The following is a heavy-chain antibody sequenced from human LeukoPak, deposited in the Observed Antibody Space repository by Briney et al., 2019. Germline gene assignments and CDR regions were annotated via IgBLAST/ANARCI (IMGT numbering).Heavy chain of an antibody. V-gene: IGHV3-23*01. CDR2: ISGSGGST. CDR3: AKDPIFGAVISPFGTNDAFDI. J-gene: IGHJ3*02. CDR1: GFTFSSYA. D-gene: IGHD3-3*02. Sequence: GGSLRLSCAASGFTFSSYAMSWVRQAPGKGLEWVSAISGSGGSTYYADSVKGRFTISRDNSKNTLYLQMNSLRAEDTAVYYCAKDPIFGAVISPFGTNDAFDIWGQGTMVTVSS.